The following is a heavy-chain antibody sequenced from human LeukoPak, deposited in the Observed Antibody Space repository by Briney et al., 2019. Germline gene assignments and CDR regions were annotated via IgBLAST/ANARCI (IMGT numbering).Heavy chain of an antibody. Sequence: GGSLRLTCAASGFSFSGYSMAWVRQAPGKGLEWVSYISRFSTTIHYADSVKGRFTISRDNVNNSLFLQMNSLRAEDTAVYYCARACNFCFTGADYWGQGSLVTVSS. V-gene: IGHV3-48*01. CDR2: ISRFSTTI. J-gene: IGHJ4*02. D-gene: IGHD2-8*02. CDR1: GFSFSGYS. CDR3: ARACNFCFTGADY.